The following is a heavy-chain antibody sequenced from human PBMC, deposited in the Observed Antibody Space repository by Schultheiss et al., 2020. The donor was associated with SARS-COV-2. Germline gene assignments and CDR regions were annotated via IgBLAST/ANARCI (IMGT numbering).Heavy chain of an antibody. CDR3: ASDPRRGRRSSSYPHVY. D-gene: IGHD2-2*01. CDR2: ISSNGGST. CDR1: GFTFSSYA. J-gene: IGHJ4*02. Sequence: GGSLRLSCAASGFTFSSYAMHWVRQAPGKGLEYVSAISSNGGSTYYANSVKGRFTISRDNSKNTLYLQMNSLRAEDTAVYYCASDPRRGRRSSSYPHVYWGQGTLVTVSS. V-gene: IGHV3-64*01.